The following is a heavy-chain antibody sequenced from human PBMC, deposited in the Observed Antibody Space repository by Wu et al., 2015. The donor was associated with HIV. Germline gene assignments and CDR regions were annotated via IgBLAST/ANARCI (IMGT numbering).Heavy chain of an antibody. J-gene: IGHJ2*01. D-gene: IGHD7-27*01. Sequence: QVQLVQSGAEVKKPGSSVKVSCKASGGTFSSYAISWVRQAPGQGLEWMGGIIPIFGTANYAQKFQGRVTITTDESTSTAYMELSSLRSEDTAVYYCARAGETGDGGYFDLWGRGTLVTVSS. CDR2: IIPIFGTA. CDR3: ARAGETGDGGYFDL. CDR1: GGTFSSYA. V-gene: IGHV1-69*05.